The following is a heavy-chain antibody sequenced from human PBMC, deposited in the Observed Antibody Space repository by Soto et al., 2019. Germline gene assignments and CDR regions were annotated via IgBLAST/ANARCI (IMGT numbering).Heavy chain of an antibody. J-gene: IGHJ6*02. Sequence: GASVKVSCKSSGYTFINYYVHWVRQAPGQGLEWMGMINPSGGRTTYPQKFQGRVTMTRDTSTSTVYVELSSLRSDDTAVFYCAREKASTSLLTHYYYATDVWGQGTTVTVSS. V-gene: IGHV1-46*01. CDR1: GYTFINYY. CDR2: INPSGGRT. CDR3: AREKASTSLLTHYYYATDV.